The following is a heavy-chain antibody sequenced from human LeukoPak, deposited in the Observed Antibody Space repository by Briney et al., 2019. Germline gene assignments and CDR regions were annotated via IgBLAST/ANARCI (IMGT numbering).Heavy chain of an antibody. Sequence: SETLSLTCTVSGGSISSSSYYWDWIRQPPGKRLEWIGSIYYSGSTYYNPSLKSRVTISVDTSKNQFSLKLSSVTAADTAVYYCASSAVRLNWFDPWGQGTLVTVSS. CDR3: ASSAVRLNWFDP. CDR2: IYYSGST. V-gene: IGHV4-39*01. D-gene: IGHD3-10*01. CDR1: GGSISSSSYY. J-gene: IGHJ5*02.